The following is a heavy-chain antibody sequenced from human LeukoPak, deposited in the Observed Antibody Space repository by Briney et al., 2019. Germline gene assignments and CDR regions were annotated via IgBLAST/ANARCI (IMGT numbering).Heavy chain of an antibody. CDR1: GGSISSSSYY. J-gene: IGHJ4*02. D-gene: IGHD3-3*01. CDR2: IYYSGST. Sequence: PSETLSLTCTVSGGSISSSSYYWGWIRQPPGKGLEWIGSIYYSGSTYYNPSLKSRVTISVDRSKNQFSLKLSSVTAADTAVYYCASARPVLRFLEWWGQGTLVTVSS. V-gene: IGHV4-39*07. CDR3: ASARPVLRFLEW.